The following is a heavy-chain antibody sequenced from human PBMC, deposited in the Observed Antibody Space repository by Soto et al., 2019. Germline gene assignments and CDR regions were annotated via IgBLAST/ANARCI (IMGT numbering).Heavy chain of an antibody. CDR2: ISSSSSTI. CDR1: GFTFRSYN. V-gene: IGHV3-48*02. J-gene: IGHJ4*01. Sequence: DVQLVESGGGLVQPGGSLRLSCAASGFTFRSYNMNWVRQAPGKGLDWLSYISSSSSTIYYADSVKGRFTISRDNAKNSLDLQMNSLRDDDTAMYYCARGGTMAVTTIGDYWGQGTLVTVSS. D-gene: IGHD5-12*01. CDR3: ARGGTMAVTTIGDY.